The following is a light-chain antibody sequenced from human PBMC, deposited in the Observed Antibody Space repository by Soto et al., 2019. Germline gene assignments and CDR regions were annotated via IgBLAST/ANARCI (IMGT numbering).Light chain of an antibody. CDR1: QSLSNN. CDR3: QHFNNWPPEVT. Sequence: EVVMTQSPATLSVSPGERATLSCRASQSLSNNLAWYQQKPGQAPRLLIFGASTRATGVPARFSGSGSGTEFILTISSLQPEDFATYYCQHFNNWPPEVTFGGGTKVDIK. V-gene: IGKV3-15*01. CDR2: GAS. J-gene: IGKJ4*01.